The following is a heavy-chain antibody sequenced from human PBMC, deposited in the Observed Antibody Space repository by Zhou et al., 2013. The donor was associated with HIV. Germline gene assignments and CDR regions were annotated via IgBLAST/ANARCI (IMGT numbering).Heavy chain of an antibody. J-gene: IGHJ6*02. Sequence: QVHLVQSGAEVKKPGSSVKVSCKASGYTFTSYDINWVRQATGQGLEWMGWMNPNSGNTGYAQKFQGRVTMTRNTSISTAYMELSSLRSEDTAVYYCARNRRFTHYYYGMDVWGQGTTVTVSS. V-gene: IGHV1-8*01. CDR3: ARNRRFTHYYYGMDV. D-gene: IGHD1-1*01. CDR2: MNPNSGNT. CDR1: GYTFTSYD.